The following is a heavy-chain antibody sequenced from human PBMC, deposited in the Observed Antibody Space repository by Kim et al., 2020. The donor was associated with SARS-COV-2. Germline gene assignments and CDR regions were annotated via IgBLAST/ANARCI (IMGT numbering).Heavy chain of an antibody. V-gene: IGHV4-39*01. Sequence: SETLSLTCTVSGGSISSSSYYWGWIRQPPGKGLEWIGSIYYSGSTYYNPSLKSRVTISVDTSKNQFSLKLSSVTAADTAVYYCARRAPLPYSSFDYWGQGTLVTVSS. J-gene: IGHJ4*02. D-gene: IGHD2-15*01. CDR3: ARRAPLPYSSFDY. CDR1: GGSISSSSYY. CDR2: IYYSGST.